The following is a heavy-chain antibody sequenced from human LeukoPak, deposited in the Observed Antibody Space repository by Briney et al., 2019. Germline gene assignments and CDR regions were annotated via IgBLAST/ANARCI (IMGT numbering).Heavy chain of an antibody. CDR2: IIPIFGTA. V-gene: IGHV1-69*06. Sequence: ASVKVSCKASGYTFTGYYMHWVRQAPGQGLEWMGGIIPIFGTANYAQKFQGRVTMTEDTSTDTAYMELSSLRSEDTAVYYCATQAVAGPNYYYYGMDVWGQGTTVTVSS. D-gene: IGHD6-19*01. CDR1: GYTFTGYY. J-gene: IGHJ6*02. CDR3: ATQAVAGPNYYYYGMDV.